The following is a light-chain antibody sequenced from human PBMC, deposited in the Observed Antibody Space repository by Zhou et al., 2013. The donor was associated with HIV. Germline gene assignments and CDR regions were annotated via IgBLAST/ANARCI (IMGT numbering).Light chain of an antibody. CDR3: QQRSNWIT. CDR1: QSISSSY. CDR2: GAS. J-gene: IGKJ3*01. Sequence: ESVLTQSPGTLSLSPGERATLSCRASQSISSSYLAWYQQKPGQAPRLLMYGASTRASGVPERFSGSGSETDFTLTISRLEPEDFAVYYCQQRSNWITFGPGTTVDIK. V-gene: IGKV3D-20*02.